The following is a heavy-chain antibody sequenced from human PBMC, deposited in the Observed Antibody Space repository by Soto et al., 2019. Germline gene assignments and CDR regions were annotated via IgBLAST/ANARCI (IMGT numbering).Heavy chain of an antibody. V-gene: IGHV1-2*02. J-gene: IGHJ3*02. CDR3: SGGGGVGVAGSAAFDM. CDR1: GYPVTAYY. CDR2: INPATGAA. D-gene: IGHD3-3*01. Sequence: QLHLVHSGAVVKKPGASVTVSCSASGYPVTAYYMHWVRQAPGRGLEWMGGINPATGAAKYTQTFPGRVTMTRGTSTSTDFMELGGLTSEDTAVFYWSGGGGVGVAGSAAFDMWGQGTLVTVSS.